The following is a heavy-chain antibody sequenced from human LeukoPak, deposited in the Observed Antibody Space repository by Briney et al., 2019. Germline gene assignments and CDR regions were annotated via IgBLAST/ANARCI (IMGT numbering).Heavy chain of an antibody. CDR1: GDSITSNNYY. CDR3: ARDRGDLDY. J-gene: IGHJ4*02. CDR2: IYYSGRT. V-gene: IGHV4-39*07. Sequence: SETLSLTCTVSGDSITSNNYYWGWIRQPPGKGLEWIGSIYYSGRTYYNPSLKSRVTMSVDTSKNQFSLNLTSVTAADTAVYYCARDRGDLDYWGQGTLVTVSS.